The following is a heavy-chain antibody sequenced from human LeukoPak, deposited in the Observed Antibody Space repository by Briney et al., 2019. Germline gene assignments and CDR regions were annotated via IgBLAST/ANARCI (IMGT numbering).Heavy chain of an antibody. CDR1: GYSFSSYW. Sequence: GESLKISCMGSGYSFSSYWIGWVRQMTGKGLEWMGIIYPGDSDTSYSPSFQGQVTISADKSISTAYLQWSSLKASDTAMYYCARLPAAAGTPFDYWGQGTLVTVSS. CDR2: IYPGDSDT. V-gene: IGHV5-51*01. CDR3: ARLPAAAGTPFDY. J-gene: IGHJ4*02. D-gene: IGHD6-13*01.